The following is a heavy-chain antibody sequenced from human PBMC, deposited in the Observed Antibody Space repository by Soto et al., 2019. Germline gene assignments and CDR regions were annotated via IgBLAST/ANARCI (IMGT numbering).Heavy chain of an antibody. J-gene: IGHJ5*02. CDR2: IHPSGST. CDR1: DESLSGYY. V-gene: IGHV4-34*01. CDR3: SRGIDAYKGGRT. D-gene: IGHD1-1*01. Sequence: SETLSLTCAVYDESLSGYYYTWTRQPPGKGLEWIGEIHPSGSTHYNPSLKTRVTLSQDTSKKQLSLNLISVTAADTAVYYCSRGIDAYKGGRTWGQGTLVTVS.